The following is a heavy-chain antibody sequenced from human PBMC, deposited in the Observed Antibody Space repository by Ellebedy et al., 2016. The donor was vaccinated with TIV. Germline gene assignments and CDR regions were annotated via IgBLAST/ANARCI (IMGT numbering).Heavy chain of an antibody. V-gene: IGHV4-59*01. CDR1: GGSISTSY. CDR2: VYHNGST. J-gene: IGHJ4*02. Sequence: SETLSLXCSVSGGSISTSYWHWIRQAPGKGLEWIGYVYHNGSTNYNPSLQSRVTISRDTSKSQFSLKLSSVTAADTAVYYCVKGDRGVARRGGIDLDYWGQGTLVTVSS. D-gene: IGHD3-10*01. CDR3: VKGDRGVARRGGIDLDY.